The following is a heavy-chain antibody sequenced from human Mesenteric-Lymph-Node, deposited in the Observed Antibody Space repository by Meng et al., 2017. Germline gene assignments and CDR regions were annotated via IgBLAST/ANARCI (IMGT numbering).Heavy chain of an antibody. J-gene: IGHJ2*01. CDR1: GFSFSTYV. CDR3: ARSTGGSGQNFGYWYFDL. CDR2: ISHDGIIK. V-gene: IGHV3-30*03. Sequence: GGSLRLSCSASGFSFSTYVMHWVRQAPGKGLEWVAVISHDGIIKNSADSVKGRFTISRDNSKNTLYLQMNSLRAEDTAVYYCARSTGGSGQNFGYWYFDLWGRGTLVTVSS. D-gene: IGHD6-19*01.